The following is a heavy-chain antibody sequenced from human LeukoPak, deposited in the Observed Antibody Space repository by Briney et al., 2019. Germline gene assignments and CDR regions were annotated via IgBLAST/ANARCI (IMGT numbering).Heavy chain of an antibody. CDR1: GGSISSFY. V-gene: IGHV4-59*01. J-gene: IGHJ5*02. CDR2: IYYSGST. Sequence: SETLSLTCTVSGGSISSFYWSWIRQPPGKGLEWIGYIYYSGSTNYNPSLKSRVTISVDTSKNQFSLKLSSVTAADTAVYYCARHGSSGTNLNWFDPWGQGTLVTVSS. D-gene: IGHD1-1*01. CDR3: ARHGSSGTNLNWFDP.